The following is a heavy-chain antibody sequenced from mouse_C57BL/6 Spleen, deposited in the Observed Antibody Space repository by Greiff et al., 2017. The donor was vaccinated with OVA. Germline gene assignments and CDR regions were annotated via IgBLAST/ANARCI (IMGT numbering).Heavy chain of an antibody. D-gene: IGHD2-4*01. J-gene: IGHJ3*01. V-gene: IGHV1-22*01. CDR2: INPNNGGT. CDR1: GYTFTDYN. CDR3: ARTGYYDYPWFAY. Sequence: EVKLVESGPELVKPGASVKMSCKASGYTFTDYNMHWVKQSHGKSLEWIGYINPNNGGTSYNQKFKGKATLTVNKSSSTAYMELRSLTSEDSAVYYCARTGYYDYPWFAYWGQGTLVTVSA.